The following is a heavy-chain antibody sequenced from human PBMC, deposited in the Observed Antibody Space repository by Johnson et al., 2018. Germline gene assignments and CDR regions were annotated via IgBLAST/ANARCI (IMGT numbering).Heavy chain of an antibody. D-gene: IGHD3-16*02. CDR2: ISYDGSNK. CDR1: GFTFSSYG. J-gene: IGHJ3*02. Sequence: QVQLVQSGGGVVQPGRSLRLSCAASGFTFSSYGMHWVRQAPGKGLEWVAVISYDGSNKYYADSVKGRFTISRDNSKNTLYLQKNSLRAEDTAVYYCATDALTNHYDYVWGSYRNDAFDIWGQGTMVTVSS. V-gene: IGHV3-30*03. CDR3: ATDALTNHYDYVWGSYRNDAFDI.